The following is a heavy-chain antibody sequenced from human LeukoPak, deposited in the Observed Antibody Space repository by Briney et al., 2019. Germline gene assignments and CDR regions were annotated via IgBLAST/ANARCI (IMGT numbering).Heavy chain of an antibody. CDR2: ISSSSRYI. Sequence: GGSLRLSCTASGFTFSSYSMNWVRQAPGKGLEWVSSISSSSRYIYYADSVKGRFTISRDNGKNSLYLQMNSLRAEDTAVYYCAKDTDVLRYFDWLLEGAFDIWGQGTMVTVSS. V-gene: IGHV3-21*01. CDR1: GFTFSSYS. D-gene: IGHD3-9*01. CDR3: AKDTDVLRYFDWLLEGAFDI. J-gene: IGHJ3*02.